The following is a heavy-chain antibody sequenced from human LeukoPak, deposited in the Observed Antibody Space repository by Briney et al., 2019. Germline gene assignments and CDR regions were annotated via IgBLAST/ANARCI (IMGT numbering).Heavy chain of an antibody. J-gene: IGHJ6*03. CDR1: GFMFSSFG. V-gene: IGHV3-30*02. Sequence: GGSLRLSCAASGFMFSSFGIHWVRQAPGKGLEWVAFIRYDGSNKYYADSVKGRFTISRDNSRNTCYLQMNSLRPEDTAMYYCTKVSAGNGYSWRYYYMDVWGNGTMVTVSS. CDR3: TKVSAGNGYSWRYYYMDV. D-gene: IGHD5-18*01. CDR2: IRYDGSNK.